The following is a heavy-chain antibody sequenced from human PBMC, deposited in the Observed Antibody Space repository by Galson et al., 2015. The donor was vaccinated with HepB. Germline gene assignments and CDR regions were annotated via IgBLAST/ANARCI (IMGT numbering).Heavy chain of an antibody. V-gene: IGHV4-4*02. CDR3: ARAKEGRGYFDY. D-gene: IGHD3-10*01. Sequence: ETLSLTCAVSGDSISSDSWWSWVRQPPGEGLEWIGEIYHSGSTNYKPSLKSRVTISVDKSKNHFSLKLTFVTAADTAVHYCARAKEGRGYFDYWGQGTLVTVSS. CDR2: IYHSGST. J-gene: IGHJ4*02. CDR1: GDSISSDSW.